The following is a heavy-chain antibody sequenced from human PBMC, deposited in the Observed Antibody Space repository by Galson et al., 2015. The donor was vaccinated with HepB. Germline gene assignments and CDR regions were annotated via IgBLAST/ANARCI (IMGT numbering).Heavy chain of an antibody. CDR1: GYTFTRFG. CDR2: ISPYSGNT. Sequence: SVKVSCKASGYTFTRFGISWVRQAPGQGLEWMVWISPYSGNTNYAQNFQGRVTMTTDTSTRTVYMEVRSLKFDDTAVYYCARLGTAAGFLDYWGQGTLVTVSS. J-gene: IGHJ4*02. V-gene: IGHV1-18*01. CDR3: ARLGTAAGFLDY. D-gene: IGHD6-13*01.